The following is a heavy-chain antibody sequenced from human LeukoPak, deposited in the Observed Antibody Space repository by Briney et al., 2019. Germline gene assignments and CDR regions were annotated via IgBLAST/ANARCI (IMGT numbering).Heavy chain of an antibody. CDR1: GGSVSSGSYY. CDR2: IYYSGST. J-gene: IGHJ4*02. D-gene: IGHD3-10*01. CDR3: ARAPITMVRGVIPFDY. Sequence: TSETLSLTCTVSGGSVSSGSYYWSWIRQPPGKGPEWIGYIYYSGSTNYNPSLKSRVTISVDTSKNQFSLKLSSVTAADTAVYYCARAPITMVRGVIPFDYWGQGTLVTVSS. V-gene: IGHV4-61*01.